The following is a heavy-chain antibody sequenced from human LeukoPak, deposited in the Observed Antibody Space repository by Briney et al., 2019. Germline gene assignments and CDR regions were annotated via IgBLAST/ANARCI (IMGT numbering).Heavy chain of an antibody. CDR3: AKEEGITMVRGVMSYFDY. CDR1: GFTFSSYA. V-gene: IGHV3-23*01. CDR2: ISGSGGST. Sequence: GGSLRLSCAASGFTFSSYAMSWVRQAPGKGLEWVSAISGSGGSTYYADSVKGRFTISRDNSKTTLYLQMNSLRAEDTAVYYCAKEEGITMVRGVMSYFDYWGQGTLVTVSS. J-gene: IGHJ4*02. D-gene: IGHD3-10*01.